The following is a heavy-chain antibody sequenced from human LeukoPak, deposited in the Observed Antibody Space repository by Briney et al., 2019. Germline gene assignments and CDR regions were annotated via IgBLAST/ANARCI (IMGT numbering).Heavy chain of an antibody. CDR2: IYHSGST. CDR1: GYSISSGYY. D-gene: IGHD4-17*01. CDR3: AKEFSYGDYHY. V-gene: IGHV4-38-2*02. J-gene: IGHJ4*02. Sequence: SETLSLTCTVAGYSISSGYYCGWIRQPPGKGLEWIGSIYHSGSTYYNPSLKSRVTISVDTSKNQFSLKLSSVTAADTAVYYCAKEFSYGDYHYWGQGTLVTVSS.